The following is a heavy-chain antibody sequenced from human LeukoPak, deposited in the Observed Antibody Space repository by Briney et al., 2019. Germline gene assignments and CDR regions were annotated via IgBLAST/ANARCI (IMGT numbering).Heavy chain of an antibody. CDR1: GYTFISYG. J-gene: IGHJ4*02. CDR3: AREDYSNYLDY. V-gene: IGHV1-18*01. Sequence: ASVKVSCKASGYTFISYGISWVRQAPGQGLEWMGWISAYNGNTNYAQKLQGRVTMTTDTSTSTAHMELRSLRSDDTAVYYCAREDYSNYLDYWGQGTLVTVSS. CDR2: ISAYNGNT. D-gene: IGHD4-11*01.